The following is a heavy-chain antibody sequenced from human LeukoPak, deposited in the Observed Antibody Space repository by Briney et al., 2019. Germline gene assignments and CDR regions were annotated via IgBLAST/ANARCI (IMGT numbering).Heavy chain of an antibody. CDR1: GFTFSSYA. D-gene: IGHD5-24*01. V-gene: IGHV3-23*01. J-gene: IGHJ4*02. CDR2: ISGSGGST. Sequence: GGSLRLYCAAYGFTFSSYAMSWVRQAPGTGLEWVSAISGSGGSTYYADSVKGRFTISRDNSKNTLYLQMNSLRAEDTAVYYCAKGGEMATIFDYWGQGTLVTVSS. CDR3: AKGGEMATIFDY.